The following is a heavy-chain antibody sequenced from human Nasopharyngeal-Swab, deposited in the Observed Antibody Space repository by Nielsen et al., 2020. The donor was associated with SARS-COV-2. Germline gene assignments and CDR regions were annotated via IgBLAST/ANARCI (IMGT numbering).Heavy chain of an antibody. V-gene: IGHV1-69*04. D-gene: IGHD4-11*01. Sequence: SVKVSCKASGGTFSSYAISWVLQAPGQGLEWMGRIIPILGIANYAQKFQGRVTITADKSTSTAYMELSSLRSEDTAVYYCARYYSNYHFWYFDLWGRGTLVTVSS. CDR2: IIPILGIA. CDR3: ARYYSNYHFWYFDL. J-gene: IGHJ2*01. CDR1: GGTFSSYA.